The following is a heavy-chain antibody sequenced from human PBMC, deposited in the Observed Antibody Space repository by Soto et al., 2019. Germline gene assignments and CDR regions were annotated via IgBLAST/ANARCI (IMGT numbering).Heavy chain of an antibody. Sequence: QVQLVESGGGVVQPGRSLRLSCAASGFTFSSYGMHWVRQAPGKGLEWVAVISYDGSNKYYADSVKGRFTISRDNSKNTLYRQMNGLRAEDTAVYYCATPEVGQVGYWGQGTLVTVSS. V-gene: IGHV3-30*03. CDR2: ISYDGSNK. D-gene: IGHD1-26*01. CDR1: GFTFSSYG. CDR3: ATPEVGQVGY. J-gene: IGHJ4*02.